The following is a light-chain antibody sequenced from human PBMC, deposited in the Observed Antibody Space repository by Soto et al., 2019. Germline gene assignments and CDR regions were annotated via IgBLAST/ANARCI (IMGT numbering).Light chain of an antibody. CDR2: GAS. Sequence: DIQMTQSPSSLSASAGDIVTITCRASQDISISLAWYQQKPWKVPRRLIHGASRLQSGVPYRFSGSGSGTDFTLPITSLPPEDVATYYCQKYNSAPWTFGQGTKVEIK. J-gene: IGKJ1*01. CDR3: QKYNSAPWT. CDR1: QDISIS. V-gene: IGKV1-27*01.